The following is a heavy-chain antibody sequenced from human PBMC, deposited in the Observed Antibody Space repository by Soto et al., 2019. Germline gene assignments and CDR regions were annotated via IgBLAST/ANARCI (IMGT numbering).Heavy chain of an antibody. CDR1: SDSITSYY. V-gene: IGHV4-4*07. Sequence: PSETLSLTCTVSSDSITSYYWSWIRQPAGKGLEWIGRIYVSGSTNYNPSLKSRVTMSVDTSKTQFALKLTSVTAADTAVYYCARDVFWVGRTHDYWGQGILVTVSS. J-gene: IGHJ4*02. D-gene: IGHD3-16*01. CDR2: IYVSGST. CDR3: ARDVFWVGRTHDY.